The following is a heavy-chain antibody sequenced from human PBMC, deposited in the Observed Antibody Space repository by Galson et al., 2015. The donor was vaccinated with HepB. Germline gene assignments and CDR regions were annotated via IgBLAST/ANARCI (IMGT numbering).Heavy chain of an antibody. Sequence: SLRLSCAASGFTFSTFAMNWVRHAPGKGLEWVSTISSSGTGTYFADSVKGRFTISRDNSKNTLFLQMNSLRAEDTAAYYCAKDQKSIAAAFDYWGQGTLVTVSS. CDR1: GFTFSTFA. J-gene: IGHJ4*02. V-gene: IGHV3-23*01. CDR3: AKDQKSIAAAFDY. D-gene: IGHD6-13*01. CDR2: ISSSGTGT.